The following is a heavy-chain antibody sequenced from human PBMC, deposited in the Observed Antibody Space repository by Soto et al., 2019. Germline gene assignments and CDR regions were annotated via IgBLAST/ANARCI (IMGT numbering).Heavy chain of an antibody. D-gene: IGHD3-9*01. V-gene: IGHV4-34*01. Sequence: SETLSLTCALYGGSISRYYCSCIRQPPGKWLEWIVEINHSGSTNYHPSLKSRVAISVDTSKNQFSLKLSSVTAADTAVYYCARGPNILTGYYRGYYYGMDVWGQGTTVT. CDR3: ARGPNILTGYYRGYYYGMDV. J-gene: IGHJ6*02. CDR1: GGSISRYY. CDR2: INHSGST.